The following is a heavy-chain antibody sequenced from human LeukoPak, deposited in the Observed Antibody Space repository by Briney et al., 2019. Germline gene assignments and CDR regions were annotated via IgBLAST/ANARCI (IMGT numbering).Heavy chain of an antibody. V-gene: IGHV3-66*02. J-gene: IGHJ6*03. CDR2: IYSGGST. CDR3: ARTTQYYYYMDV. D-gene: IGHD1-1*01. Sequence: GGSLRLSCAASGFTVSSNYMSRVRQAPGKGLEWVSVIYSGGSTYYADSVQGRFTISRDNSKNTLYLQMNSLRAEDTAVYYCARTTQYYYYMDVWGKGTTVTVSS. CDR1: GFTVSSNY.